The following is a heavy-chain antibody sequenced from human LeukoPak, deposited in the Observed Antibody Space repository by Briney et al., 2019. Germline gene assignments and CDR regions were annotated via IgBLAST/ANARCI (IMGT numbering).Heavy chain of an antibody. CDR2: IKEDGSEK. CDR1: GFPLSSYR. D-gene: IGHD1-26*01. J-gene: IGHJ4*02. CDR3: VRGGYQLEY. Sequence: TGGSLRLSCAASGFPLSSYRMSWVRQAPGKGLGWVANIKEDGSEKYYVDSVKGRFTISRDNAKNSLYLQMNSLRVEDSAVYYCVRGGYQLEYWGQGTLVTVSS. V-gene: IGHV3-7*01.